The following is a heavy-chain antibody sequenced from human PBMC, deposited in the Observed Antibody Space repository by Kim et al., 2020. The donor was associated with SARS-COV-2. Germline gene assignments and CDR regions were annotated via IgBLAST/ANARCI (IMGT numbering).Heavy chain of an antibody. V-gene: IGHV3-7*01. CDR2: IKQDGSEK. J-gene: IGHJ6*02. CDR3: ARGTQGVGANYGMDV. D-gene: IGHD1-26*01. Sequence: GGSLRLSCAASGFTFSSYWMSWVRQAPGKGLEWVANIKQDGSEKYYVDSVKGRFTISRDNAKNSLYLQMNSLRAEDTAVYYCARGTQGVGANYGMDVWGQGTTVTVSS. CDR1: GFTFSSYW.